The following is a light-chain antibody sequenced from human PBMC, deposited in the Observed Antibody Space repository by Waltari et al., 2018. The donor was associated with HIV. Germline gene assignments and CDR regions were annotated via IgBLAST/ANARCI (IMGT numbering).Light chain of an antibody. CDR2: GAS. V-gene: IGKV3-20*01. CDR1: QSVSSSY. Sequence: EILLTPSPVPLSLLPGERAPRSCRASQSVSSSYLAWYQQKPGQAPRLLIYGASSRATGIPDRFSGSGSGTDFTLTISRLEPEDFAVYYCQQYGSSPPYTFGQGTKLEIK. J-gene: IGKJ2*01. CDR3: QQYGSSPPYT.